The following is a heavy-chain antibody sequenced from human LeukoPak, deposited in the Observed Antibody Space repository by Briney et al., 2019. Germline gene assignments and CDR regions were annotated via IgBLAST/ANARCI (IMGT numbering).Heavy chain of an antibody. Sequence: GGSLRLSCAASGFTFRSHWMHWVRQAPGKGLVWVSRINSDGSSTSYADSVQGRFTISRDNAKNTLYLQMNSLRAEDMAVYYCARVGYSSIWYVDFWGQGTLVTVSS. CDR1: GFTFRSHW. CDR2: INSDGSST. CDR3: ARVGYSSIWYVDF. D-gene: IGHD6-13*01. V-gene: IGHV3-74*01. J-gene: IGHJ4*02.